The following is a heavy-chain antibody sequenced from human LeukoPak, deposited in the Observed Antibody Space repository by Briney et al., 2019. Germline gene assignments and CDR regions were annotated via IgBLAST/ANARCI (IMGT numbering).Heavy chain of an antibody. CDR3: ARDGGYGSGSYYLFDY. V-gene: IGHV1-69*05. D-gene: IGHD3-10*01. CDR1: GGTFSSYA. Sequence: SVKVSCKASGGTFSSYAISWVRQASGQGLEWMGGIIPIFGTANYAQKFQGRVTITTDESTSTAYMELSSLRSEDTAVYYCARDGGYGSGSYYLFDYWGQGTLVTVSS. J-gene: IGHJ4*02. CDR2: IIPIFGTA.